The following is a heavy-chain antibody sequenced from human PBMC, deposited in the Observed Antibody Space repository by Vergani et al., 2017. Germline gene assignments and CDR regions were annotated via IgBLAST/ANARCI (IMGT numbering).Heavy chain of an antibody. CDR2: ISSSGSTI. D-gene: IGHD3-10*01. J-gene: IGHJ3*02. CDR1: GFTFSSYE. Sequence: EVQLVESGGGLVQPGGSLRLSCAASGFTFSSYEMNWVRQAPGKGLEWVSYISSSGSTIYYADSVKGRFTISRDKAKNSLYLQMNSLRAEDTAVYYCARVNPFGEQQFDAFDIWGQGTMVTVSS. CDR3: ARVNPFGEQQFDAFDI. V-gene: IGHV3-48*03.